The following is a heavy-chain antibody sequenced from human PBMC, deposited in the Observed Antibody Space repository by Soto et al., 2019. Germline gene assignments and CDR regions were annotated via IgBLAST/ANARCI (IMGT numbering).Heavy chain of an antibody. V-gene: IGHV1-46*01. D-gene: IGHD2-15*01. J-gene: IGHJ4*02. CDR1: GYTFTSYY. CDR3: ARADKEDTVVTSN. Sequence: ASVKVSCKASGYTFTSYYMHWVRQAPGQGLEWMGIINPSGGSTSYAQKFQGRVTMTRDTSTSTVYMELSSLRPEDTAVYYCARADKEDTVVTSNWGQGTLVTVSS. CDR2: INPSGGST.